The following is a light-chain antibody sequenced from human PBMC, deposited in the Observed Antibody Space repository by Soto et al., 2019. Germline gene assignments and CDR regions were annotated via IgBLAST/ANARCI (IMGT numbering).Light chain of an antibody. CDR2: SAS. V-gene: IGKV1-9*01. CDR1: HGIRSY. Sequence: DIPLTQSPTFLSASVGDRVTITCRASHGIRSYLAWYQQKPGKAPNLLVYSASTLQSAVPSRFSGSGSGTEFSLTISRLQPEDFATYYCQQHISYPLTFGQGTRLEIK. J-gene: IGKJ5*01. CDR3: QQHISYPLT.